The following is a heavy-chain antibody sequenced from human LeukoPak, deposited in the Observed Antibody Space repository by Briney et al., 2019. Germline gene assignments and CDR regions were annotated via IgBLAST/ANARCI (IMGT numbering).Heavy chain of an antibody. J-gene: IGHJ5*02. D-gene: IGHD6-13*01. Sequence: SETLSLTCTVSGGSISSYYWSWIRQPAGKGLEWIGRIYTSGSTNYNPSLKSRVTMSVDTSKNQFSLKLSSATAADTAVYYCAREGIAAAGTLWFDPWGQGTLVTVSS. V-gene: IGHV4-4*07. CDR1: GGSISSYY. CDR3: AREGIAAAGTLWFDP. CDR2: IYTSGST.